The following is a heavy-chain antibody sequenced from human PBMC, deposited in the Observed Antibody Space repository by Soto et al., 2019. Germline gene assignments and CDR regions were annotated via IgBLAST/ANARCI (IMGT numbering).Heavy chain of an antibody. D-gene: IGHD3-10*01. CDR2: IYYSGST. CDR1: VGSISSGGYY. V-gene: IGHV4-31*03. CDR3: ATHRTYYYGSGSYPFDY. J-gene: IGHJ4*02. Sequence: QVQLQASGPGRVKPSQTLSLTCTVSVGSISSGGYYWSWIRQHPGKGLEWIGYIYYSGSTYYNPSLKSRVTISVDTSKNQFSLKLSSVTAADTAVYYCATHRTYYYGSGSYPFDYWGQGTLVTVSS.